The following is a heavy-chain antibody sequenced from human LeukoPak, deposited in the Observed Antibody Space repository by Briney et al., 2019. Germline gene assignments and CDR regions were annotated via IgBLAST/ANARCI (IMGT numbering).Heavy chain of an antibody. D-gene: IGHD4-11*01. CDR1: GATFSSYA. CDR3: ARASDSNEDYYYYMDV. CDR2: IIPIFGTA. Sequence: SSVKVSCKASGATFSSYAISWVRQAPGQGLEWMGGIIPIFGTANYAQKFQGRVTITTDESTSTTYMELSSLRSEDTAVYYCARASDSNEDYYYYMDVWGKGTTVTVSS. V-gene: IGHV1-69*05. J-gene: IGHJ6*03.